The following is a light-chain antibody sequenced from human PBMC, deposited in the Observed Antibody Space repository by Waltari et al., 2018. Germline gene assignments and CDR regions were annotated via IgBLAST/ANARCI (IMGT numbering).Light chain of an antibody. Sequence: EIVLTQYPGTLSLSPGERATLSCRASQSVGRSLTWYPQRHGQAPRLLIYDASTRATGIPDRFSGGGSGTDFSLTISRLEPEDFAVYYCQMYVRLPATFGQGTKVEI. J-gene: IGKJ1*01. V-gene: IGKV3-20*01. CDR1: QSVGRS. CDR3: QMYVRLPAT. CDR2: DAS.